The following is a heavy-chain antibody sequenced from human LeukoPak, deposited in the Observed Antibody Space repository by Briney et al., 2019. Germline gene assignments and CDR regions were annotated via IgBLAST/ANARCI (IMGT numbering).Heavy chain of an antibody. CDR3: AKDQSGYLDY. D-gene: IGHD3-3*01. Sequence: GGSLRPSCAASGFTFSSYWMHWVRQAPGKGLVWVSRISNEGSHTFYADSVKGRFAMSRDNAKNTLYLQMNSLRTEDTALYYCAKDQSGYLDYWGQGTLVTVSS. V-gene: IGHV3-74*01. J-gene: IGHJ4*02. CDR2: ISNEGSHT. CDR1: GFTFSSYW.